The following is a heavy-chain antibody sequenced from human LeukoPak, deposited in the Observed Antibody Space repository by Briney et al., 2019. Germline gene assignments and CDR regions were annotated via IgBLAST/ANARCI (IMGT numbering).Heavy chain of an antibody. CDR2: ISKNGGNT. V-gene: IGHV3-64*01. Sequence: PGGSLRLSCAASGFTLSSYAMHWVRQAPGKGLEYVSAISKNGGNTYYANSVKGRFSISRDNSKNTLYLQMGSLRTVDMAVYYCARVGEGRYYQYYYMDVWGKGTTVTVSS. CDR1: GFTLSSYA. J-gene: IGHJ6*03. D-gene: IGHD1-26*01. CDR3: ARVGEGRYYQYYYMDV.